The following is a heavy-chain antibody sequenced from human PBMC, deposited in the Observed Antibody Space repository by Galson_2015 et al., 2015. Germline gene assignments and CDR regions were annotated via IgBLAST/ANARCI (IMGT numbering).Heavy chain of an antibody. V-gene: IGHV1-69*13. D-gene: IGHD3-9*01. CDR2: IIPIFGTA. CDR3: ARDVPGSSREEYYDILTGYMDV. Sequence: SVKVSCKASGGTFSSYAISWVRQAPGQGLEWMGGIIPIFGTANYAQKFQGRVTITADESTSTAYMELSSLRSEDTAVYYCARDVPGSSREEYYDILTGYMDVWGQGTTVTVSS. CDR1: GGTFSSYA. J-gene: IGHJ6*02.